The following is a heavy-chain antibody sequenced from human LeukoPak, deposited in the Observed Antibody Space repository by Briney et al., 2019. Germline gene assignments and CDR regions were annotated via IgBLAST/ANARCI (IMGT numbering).Heavy chain of an antibody. V-gene: IGHV3-66*01. Sequence: TGGSLRLPCAASGFAVIDNYMNWVRQAPGKGLEWVAVIYSGGNTYYADSVAGRFTISGDTATNTVYLQMNSLRADDTAVYYCAREDSGYGLHLDYWGQGTLVTVSS. D-gene: IGHD5-12*01. CDR1: GFAVIDNY. CDR3: AREDSGYGLHLDY. CDR2: IYSGGNT. J-gene: IGHJ4*02.